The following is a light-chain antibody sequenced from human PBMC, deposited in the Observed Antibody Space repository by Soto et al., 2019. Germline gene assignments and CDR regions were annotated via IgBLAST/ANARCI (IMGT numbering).Light chain of an antibody. Sequence: DIQMTQFPSTLAASVGDRVTITCRASQNINRWLAWYQQRPGKAPDLLIHKASTLEVGVPSRFSGSASGTEFTLTISSLQPDDSAVYFCLQYNVYPLSFGGGTKVDIK. CDR2: KAS. V-gene: IGKV1-5*03. CDR3: LQYNVYPLS. CDR1: QNINRW. J-gene: IGKJ4*01.